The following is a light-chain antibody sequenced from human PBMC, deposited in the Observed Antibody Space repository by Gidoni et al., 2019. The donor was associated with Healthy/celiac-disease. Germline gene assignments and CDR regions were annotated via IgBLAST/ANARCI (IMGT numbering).Light chain of an antibody. J-gene: IGKJ4*01. V-gene: IGKV1-5*01. CDR3: QQYNSYLLT. CDR2: DAS. Sequence: LHMTQSPSTLSASVGDRVTITCRASQSISSWLDWYQQKPGKAPKLLSYDASSMESGVPSRSSGSGSGTEFTLTISSLQPDDFETYYCQQYNSYLLTFGGXTKVEIK. CDR1: QSISSW.